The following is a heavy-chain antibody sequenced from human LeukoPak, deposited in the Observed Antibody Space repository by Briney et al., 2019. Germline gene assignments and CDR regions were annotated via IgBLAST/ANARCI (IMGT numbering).Heavy chain of an antibody. J-gene: IGHJ5*02. D-gene: IGHD6-13*01. V-gene: IGHV4-59*11. CDR3: ARDIAAAGTRWFDP. CDR1: GGSISSHY. CDR2: IYYSGST. Sequence: PSETLSLTCTVSGGSISSHYWSWIRQPPGKGLEWIGYIYYSGSTNYNPSLKSRVTISVDTTKNQFSLKLSSVTAADTAVYYCARDIAAAGTRWFDPWGQGTLVTVSS.